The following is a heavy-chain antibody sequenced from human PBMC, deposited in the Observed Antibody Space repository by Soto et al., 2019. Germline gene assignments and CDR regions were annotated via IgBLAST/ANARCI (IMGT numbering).Heavy chain of an antibody. CDR3: AKWSGFGDA. CDR1: GFTLSSNS. D-gene: IGHD3-10*01. CDR2: ISNDGSTT. V-gene: IGHV3-23*01. J-gene: IGHJ5*02. Sequence: GGSLRLSCAASGFTLSSNSMAWARQAPGKRLQWVSGISNDGSTTFYIDSVRGRFTISRDTSTNTLYLQMDSLRVEDTAVYFCAKWSGFGDAWGQGTLVTVSS.